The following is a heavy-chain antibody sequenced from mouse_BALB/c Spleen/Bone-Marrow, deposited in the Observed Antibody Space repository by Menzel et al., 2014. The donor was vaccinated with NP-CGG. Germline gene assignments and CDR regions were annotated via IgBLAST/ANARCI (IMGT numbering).Heavy chain of an antibody. CDR1: GYTFTDYV. D-gene: IGHD4-1*01. J-gene: IGHJ2*01. CDR3: ATGTDY. V-gene: IGHV1-81*01. CDR2: IYPGSGST. Sequence: VQLQQSGPELVKPGASVKMSCKASGYTFTDYVISWVKQRTGQGLEWIGEIYPGSGSTYYNEKFKGKATLTADKSSNTAYMQRGSLTSEDSAVYFCATGTDYWGPDTTLTVSS.